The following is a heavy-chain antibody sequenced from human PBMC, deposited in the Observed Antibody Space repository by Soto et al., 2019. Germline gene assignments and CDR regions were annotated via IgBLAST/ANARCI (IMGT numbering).Heavy chain of an antibody. CDR1: GDSSTTYY. V-gene: IGHV4-59*01. D-gene: IGHD1-26*01. CDR3: ARSFCADAVGCNRFDP. Sequence: QVLLQESAPGLVKASETLSLTCCVSGDSSTTYYWGWIRHPHGSGLEQIGYINYSWRTKHNLTVHCRLTISADTSKNQSSLKLSAVTAADTAVYYCARSFCADAVGCNRFDPWGQGTLVTVSS. CDR2: INYSWRT. J-gene: IGHJ5*02.